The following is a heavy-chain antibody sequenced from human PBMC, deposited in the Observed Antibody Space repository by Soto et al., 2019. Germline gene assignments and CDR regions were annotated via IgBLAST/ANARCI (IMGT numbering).Heavy chain of an antibody. J-gene: IGHJ2*01. CDR1: GGTFSSYA. CDR3: ARYTVEMATIFWYFDL. D-gene: IGHD5-12*01. Sequence: QVQLVQSGAEVKKPGSSVKVSCKASGGTFSSYAISWVRQAPGQGLEWMGGIIPIFGTANYAQKFQGRVTIAAAESTTTAYMELSSLRSEDTAVYYCARYTVEMATIFWYFDLWGRGTLVTVSS. CDR2: IIPIFGTA. V-gene: IGHV1-69*12.